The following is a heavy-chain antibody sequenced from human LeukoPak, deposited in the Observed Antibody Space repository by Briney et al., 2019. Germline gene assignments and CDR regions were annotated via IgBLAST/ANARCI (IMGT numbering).Heavy chain of an antibody. J-gene: IGHJ6*02. V-gene: IGHV3-30*18. CDR1: GFTFSSYG. CDR3: AKGAAGLYYYYYYGMDV. Sequence: GGSLRLSCAASGFTFSSYGMHWVRQAPGKGLGWVAVISYDGSNKYYADSVKGRFTISRDNSKNTLYLQMNSLRAEDTAVYYCAKGAAGLYYYYYYGMDVWGQGTTVTVSS. D-gene: IGHD6-13*01. CDR2: ISYDGSNK.